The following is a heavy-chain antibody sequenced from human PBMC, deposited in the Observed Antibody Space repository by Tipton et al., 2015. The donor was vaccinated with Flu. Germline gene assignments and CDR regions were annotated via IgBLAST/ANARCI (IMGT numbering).Heavy chain of an antibody. CDR3: ARGPEQWLVNPHYFDY. J-gene: IGHJ4*01. V-gene: IGHV4-38-2*02. D-gene: IGHD6-19*01. Sequence: TLSLTCTVSPYFICRGYYWAWIRPPQGAGLGLIGSIYHSGSTYYNPSLKSRVTISVDTSKNQFSLKLSSVTAADTAVYYCARGPEQWLVNPHYFDYWGHG. CDR2: IYHSGST. CDR1: PYFICRGYY.